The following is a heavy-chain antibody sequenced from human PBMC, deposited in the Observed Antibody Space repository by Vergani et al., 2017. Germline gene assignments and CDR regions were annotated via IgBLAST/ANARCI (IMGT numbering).Heavy chain of an antibody. J-gene: IGHJ6*03. CDR3: XTGAITMVRGVGYYYMDV. V-gene: IGHV3-15*07. Sequence: EVQLVESGGGLVKPGGSLRLSCAASGFTFSNAWMNWVRQAPGKGLEWVGRIKSTTDGGTTDYAAPVKGRFTISRDDSKNTLYLQMNSLKTEDTAVYYCXTGAITMVRGVGYYYMDVWGKGTTVTVSS. CDR1: GFTFSNAW. CDR2: IKSTTDGGTT. D-gene: IGHD3-10*01.